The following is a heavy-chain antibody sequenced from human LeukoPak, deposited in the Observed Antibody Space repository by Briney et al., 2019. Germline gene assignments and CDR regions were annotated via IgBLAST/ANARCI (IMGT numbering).Heavy chain of an antibody. CDR3: ARGAGGSSGWSTIRYFDW. V-gene: IGHV3-30*04. D-gene: IGHD6-13*01. J-gene: IGHJ4*02. CDR1: GFTFSTYA. CDR2: ISYDASSK. Sequence: GGSLRLSCAASGFTFSTYAMHWVRQAPYEGLEWVTAISYDASSKYYADSVRGRFTISRDNSKSTLYLQLDSLGVEDTAVYYCARGAGGSSGWSTIRYFDWWGQGTLVTVSS.